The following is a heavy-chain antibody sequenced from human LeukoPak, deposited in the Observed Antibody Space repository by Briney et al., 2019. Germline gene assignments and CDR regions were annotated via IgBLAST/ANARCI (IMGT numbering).Heavy chain of an antibody. CDR3: ARVGDHFHWYLDL. CDR2: LYSGSDT. V-gene: IGHV3-53*01. D-gene: IGHD3-10*01. CDR1: GFSFSTKY. J-gene: IGHJ2*01. Sequence: PGGSLRLSCAASGFSFSTKYMNWVRQAPGKGLEWVSILYSGSDTYYSNSVKGRFTISRDSYKNILFLQMNDLRPEDTALYYCARVGDHFHWYLDLWGRGTLVTVSS.